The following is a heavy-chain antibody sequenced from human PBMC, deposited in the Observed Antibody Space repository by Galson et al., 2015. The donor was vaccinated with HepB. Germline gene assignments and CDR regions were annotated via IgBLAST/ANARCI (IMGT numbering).Heavy chain of an antibody. Sequence: SLRLSCAASGFTFSNYAMSWVRQAPGKGLEWVSVISGSGDQTYYADSVKGRFTISRDNSKSTLYLQMNSLRAEDTALYYCARSIVAISSAPGDYWGQGTLFSVSS. J-gene: IGHJ4*02. CDR1: GFTFSNYA. V-gene: IGHV3-23*01. CDR3: ARSIVAISSAPGDY. CDR2: ISGSGDQT. D-gene: IGHD2-2*01.